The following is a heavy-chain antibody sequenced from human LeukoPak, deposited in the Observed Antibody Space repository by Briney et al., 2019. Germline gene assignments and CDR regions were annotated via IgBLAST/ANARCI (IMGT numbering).Heavy chain of an antibody. V-gene: IGHV4-39*01. CDR2: IYYSATT. D-gene: IGHD5-18*01. CDR3: ARHRTAMVADAFDI. J-gene: IGHJ3*02. CDR1: SGSINSGSYY. Sequence: SETLSLTCTVSSGSINSGSYYWGWIRQPPGKGVEWIGSIYYSATTFYNPSLKSRVTISGDTSKNQFSLNLSSVTAADTAVYYSARHRTAMVADAFDIWGQGTKVTVSS.